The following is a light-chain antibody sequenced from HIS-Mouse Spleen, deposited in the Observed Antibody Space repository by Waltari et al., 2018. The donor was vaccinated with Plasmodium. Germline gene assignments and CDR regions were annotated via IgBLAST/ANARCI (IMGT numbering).Light chain of an antibody. CDR1: QGISSA. CDR2: DAS. Sequence: AIQLTQSPSSLSASVGDRVTITCRASQGISSALAWYQQKPGKAPKLRIYDASSLESGVPSRFSGSGSGTDFTLTINSLQPEDFATYYCQQFNSYPYTFGQGTKLEIK. J-gene: IGKJ2*01. V-gene: IGKV1-13*02. CDR3: QQFNSYPYT.